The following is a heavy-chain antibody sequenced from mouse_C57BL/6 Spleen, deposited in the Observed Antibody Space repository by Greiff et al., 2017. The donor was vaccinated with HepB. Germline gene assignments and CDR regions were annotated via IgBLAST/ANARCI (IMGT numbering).Heavy chain of an antibody. D-gene: IGHD1-1*01. J-gene: IGHJ1*03. CDR2: IYPGSGNT. CDR3: ATFYYYGSSYDWYFDV. Sequence: QVQLQHSGPELVKPGASVKISCKASGYSFTSYYIHWVKQRPGQGLEWIGWIYPGSGNTKYNEKFKGKATLTADTSSSTAYMQLSSLTSEDSAVYYCATFYYYGSSYDWYFDVWGTGTTVTVSS. CDR1: GYSFTSYY. V-gene: IGHV1-66*01.